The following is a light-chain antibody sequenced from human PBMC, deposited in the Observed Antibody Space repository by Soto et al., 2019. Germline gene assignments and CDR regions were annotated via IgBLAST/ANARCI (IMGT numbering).Light chain of an antibody. CDR3: CSYAGSYTWV. CDR1: SSDVGGYNY. V-gene: IGLV2-11*01. Sequence: QSALTQPRSVSGSPGQSVTISCTGTSSDVGGYNYVSWYQQHPGKAPKLMIYDVSKRPSGVPDRFSGSKSGNTASLTISGLXXXXEADYYCCSYAGSYTWVFGGGTKLT. J-gene: IGLJ3*02. CDR2: DVS.